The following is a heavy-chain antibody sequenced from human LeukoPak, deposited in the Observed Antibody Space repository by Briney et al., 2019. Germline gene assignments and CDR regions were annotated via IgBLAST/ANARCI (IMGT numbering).Heavy chain of an antibody. Sequence: GGSLRLSCAASGFTFSSYAMSWVRQAPGKGLEWVSSINGSGGSTYYADSVKGRFTISRDNSKNTLYLQMNSLRGEDTAVYYCAKDREGTIADYFDYWGQGTLVTVSS. CDR2: INGSGGST. D-gene: IGHD1-7*01. CDR1: GFTFSSYA. CDR3: AKDREGTIADYFDY. J-gene: IGHJ4*02. V-gene: IGHV3-23*01.